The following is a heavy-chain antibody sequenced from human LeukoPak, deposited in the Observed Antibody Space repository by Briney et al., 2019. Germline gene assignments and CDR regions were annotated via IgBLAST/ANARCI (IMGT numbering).Heavy chain of an antibody. CDR1: GFTFSNFE. D-gene: IGHD5-18*01. CDR2: ISTSGAST. CDR3: ARERGYNYGYSGYYDQ. Sequence: PGGSLRLSCAASGFTFSNFEMNWVRQDPGKGLEWISYISTSGASTYYADSVKGRFTVSRDNAKNSMYLRMDTLRAEDTAVYYCARERGYNYGYSGYYDQWGQGILVTVSS. V-gene: IGHV3-48*03. J-gene: IGHJ4*02.